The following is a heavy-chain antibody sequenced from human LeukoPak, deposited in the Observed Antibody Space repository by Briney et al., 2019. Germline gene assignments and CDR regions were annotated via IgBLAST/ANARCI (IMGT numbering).Heavy chain of an antibody. V-gene: IGHV4-39*07. CDR2: IYYSGST. J-gene: IGHJ5*02. Sequence: TSETLSLTCTVSGGSISSSSYYWGWIRQPPGKGLEWIGSIYYSGSTYYNPSLKSRVTISVDTSKNQFSLKLSSVTAADTAVYYCARVPYSKGYNWFDPWGQGTLVTVSS. D-gene: IGHD2-21*01. CDR3: ARVPYSKGYNWFDP. CDR1: GGSISSSSYY.